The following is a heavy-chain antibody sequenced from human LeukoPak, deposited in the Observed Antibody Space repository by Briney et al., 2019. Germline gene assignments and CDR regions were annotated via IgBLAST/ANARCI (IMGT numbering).Heavy chain of an antibody. CDR2: INHSGST. J-gene: IGHJ4*02. V-gene: IGHV4-34*01. Sequence: SETLSLTCAVYGGSFNNYYWSWIRQPPGKGLEWAGEINHSGSTNYSPSLKSRVTISIDTSKNQFSLKLSSVTAADTAVYYCARGLLHRRLDYWGQGTLVTVSS. CDR3: ARGLLHRRLDY. CDR1: GGSFNNYY. D-gene: IGHD2-15*01.